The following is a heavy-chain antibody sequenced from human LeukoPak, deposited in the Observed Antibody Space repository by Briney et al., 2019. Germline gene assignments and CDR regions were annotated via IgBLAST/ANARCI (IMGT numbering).Heavy chain of an antibody. CDR3: ASRVDYYCSGTAPCAFYFDS. Sequence: ASETLSLTCVVSGGSFSDYDWSWVRQPPGKGLEWIGGINHGGDTNYNSSLKNRLTISVDTSKNQFSLRLGPLPAADTAVYYCASRVDYYCSGTAPCAFYFDSWGLGNMVTVSS. CDR2: INHGGDT. CDR1: GGSFSDYD. V-gene: IGHV4-34*01. D-gene: IGHD3-10*01. J-gene: IGHJ4*02.